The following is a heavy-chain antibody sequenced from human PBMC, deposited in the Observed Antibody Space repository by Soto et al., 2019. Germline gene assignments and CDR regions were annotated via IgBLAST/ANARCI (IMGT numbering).Heavy chain of an antibody. CDR2: INPGYPAGRST. CDR3: ARGRFSGYDYYWFDP. J-gene: IGHJ5*02. D-gene: IGHD5-12*01. V-gene: IGHV1-46*01. CDR1: GYTLTTFF. Sequence: ASVKVSCKASGYTLTTFFMHWVRQAPGQGLEWMGVINPGYPAGRSTTYAQKFQGRVTITADESTSTAYMELSSLRSEDTAVYYCARGRFSGYDYYWFDPWGQGTLVTVSS.